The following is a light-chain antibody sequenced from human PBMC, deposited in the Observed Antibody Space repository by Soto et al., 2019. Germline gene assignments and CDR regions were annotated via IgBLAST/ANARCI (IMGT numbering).Light chain of an antibody. CDR1: QSISNN. CDR3: QHYNSYSEA. V-gene: IGKV3-15*01. J-gene: IGKJ1*01. CDR2: GAY. Sequence: IVMTQSPATLSVSPGERATLSCRASQSISNNLAWYQQRPGQAPRLLIYGAYTRATGIPARFSGSGSGTDFTLTISSLQSEDFATYYCQHYNSYSEAFGQGTKVELK.